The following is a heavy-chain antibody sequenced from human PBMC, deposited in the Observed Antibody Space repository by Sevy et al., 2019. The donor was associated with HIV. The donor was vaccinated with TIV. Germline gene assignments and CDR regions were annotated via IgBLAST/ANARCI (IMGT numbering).Heavy chain of an antibody. D-gene: IGHD4-17*01. CDR3: VKGPHPAVTTSYALDV. J-gene: IGHJ6*02. Sequence: GGSLRLSCVASGFIFKSYGMHWVRQAPGKGLEWVTFIRNDGSTKYYADSVRGRFTASRDNSKNTLYLQMNSLRPEDTAVYYCVKGPHPAVTTSYALDVWGQGTTVTVSS. V-gene: IGHV3-30*02. CDR2: IRNDGSTK. CDR1: GFIFKSYG.